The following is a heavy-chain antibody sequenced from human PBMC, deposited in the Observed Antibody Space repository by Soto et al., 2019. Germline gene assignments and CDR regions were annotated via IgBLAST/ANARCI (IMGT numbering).Heavy chain of an antibody. CDR1: GYTFTNFG. CDR2: ISAYNGNT. D-gene: IGHD3-16*01. Sequence: QVQLVQSGAEVKKPGASVKVSCKASGYTFTNFGISWVRQAPGQGLEWMGWISAYNGNTNYAQKFQGRVTMTTDPSTSTAYMEVRGLRFDDTAVYYSARGGTPIDYWGQGTLVTVSS. V-gene: IGHV1-18*01. CDR3: ARGGTPIDY. J-gene: IGHJ4*02.